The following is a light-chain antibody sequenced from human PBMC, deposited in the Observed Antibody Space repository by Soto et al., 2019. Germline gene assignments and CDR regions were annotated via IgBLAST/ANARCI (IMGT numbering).Light chain of an antibody. CDR1: SSNIGAGYD. Sequence: QSVLTQPPSVSGAPGQRVTISCTGSSSNIGAGYDVHWYQQLPGTAPKLLIYGNSNRPSGVPDRFSGSKSGTSASLVITGLQAEDEADYYCQSYDSSLVVFGGGTKLTVL. V-gene: IGLV1-40*01. CDR3: QSYDSSLVV. CDR2: GNS. J-gene: IGLJ2*01.